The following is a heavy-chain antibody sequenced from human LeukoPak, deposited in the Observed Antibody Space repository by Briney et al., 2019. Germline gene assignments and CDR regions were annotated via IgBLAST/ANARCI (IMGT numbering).Heavy chain of an antibody. J-gene: IGHJ4*02. CDR3: STVRGWGGDCYYIDY. D-gene: IGHD2-21*02. CDR2: IWYDGSNK. CDR1: GFTFRSYG. V-gene: IGHV3-33*01. Sequence: PGGSLRLSCAASGFTFRSYGMHWVRQAPGKGLEWVAIIWYDGSNKYYADSVKGRITISRDNSKNTLYLQMNSLRAEDTAVYYCSTVRGWGGDCYYIDYWGQGTLVTVSS.